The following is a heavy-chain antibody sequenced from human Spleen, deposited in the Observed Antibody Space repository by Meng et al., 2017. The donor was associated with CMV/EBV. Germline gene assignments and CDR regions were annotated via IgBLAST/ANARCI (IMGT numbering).Heavy chain of an antibody. Sequence: LSLTCAASGFTFDDYIMHWVRQAPGKGLEWVSLINWDGSKTSYGDSVKGRFTISRDNSKNSLYLQMNSLRSEDTALYYCAKDYFFDNNKGNLDIFFDSWGQGTLVTVSS. CDR3: AKDYFFDNNKGNLDIFFDS. V-gene: IGHV3-43*01. D-gene: IGHD3-22*01. J-gene: IGHJ4*02. CDR2: INWDGSKT. CDR1: GFTFDDYI.